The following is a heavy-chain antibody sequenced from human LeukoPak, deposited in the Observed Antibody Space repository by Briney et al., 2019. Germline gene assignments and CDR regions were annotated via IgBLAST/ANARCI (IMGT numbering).Heavy chain of an antibody. D-gene: IGHD3-10*01. V-gene: IGHV4-38-2*02. Sequence: SETLSLTCTVSGYSISSGYYWGWIRQPPGKRLEWIGSISHSGSTYYKPSLKSRVTISVDTSKNQFSLKLSSVTAADTAVYYCARVEEGYGSGRRENYYYYYMDVWGKGTTVTISS. CDR3: ARVEEGYGSGRRENYYYYYMDV. J-gene: IGHJ6*03. CDR1: GYSISSGYY. CDR2: ISHSGST.